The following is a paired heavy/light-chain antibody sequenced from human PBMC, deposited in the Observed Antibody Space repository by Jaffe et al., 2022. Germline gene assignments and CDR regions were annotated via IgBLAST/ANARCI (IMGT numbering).Light chain of an antibody. Sequence: QSALTQPPSASGSPGQSVTISCTGTSSDVGGYNYVSWYQQYPGKAPKLMIYEVTKRPSGVPDRFSGSKSGNTASLTVSGLQAEDEADYYCTSYAGSNNYVFGTGTKVTVL. CDR3: TSYAGSNNYV. CDR1: SSDVGGYNY. V-gene: IGLV2-8*01. CDR2: EVT. J-gene: IGLJ1*01.
Heavy chain of an antibody. D-gene: IGHD1-1*01. J-gene: IGHJ3*02. CDR2: INSDGSNT. CDR1: GFTFSSYW. V-gene: IGHV3-74*01. CDR3: VRSRNYNWNDGGRNAFDI. Sequence: EVQLGESGGGLVQPGGSLRLSCAASGFTFSSYWMHWVRQAPGKGLVWVSRINSDGSNTNYADSVKGRFTISRDNAKNTLYLQMNSLRAEDTAVYYCVRSRNYNWNDGGRNAFDIWGQGTMVTVSS.